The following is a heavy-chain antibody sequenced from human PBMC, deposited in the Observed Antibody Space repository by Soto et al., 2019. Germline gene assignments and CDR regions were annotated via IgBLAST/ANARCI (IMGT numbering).Heavy chain of an antibody. CDR2: ISYDGSNK. V-gene: IGHV3-30-3*01. J-gene: IGHJ4*02. D-gene: IGHD1-26*01. Sequence: GGSLRLSCAASGFTFSSYAMHWVRQAPGKGLEWVAVISYDGSNKYYADSVNGRFTISTDNSKNTLYLQMNSLRAEDTAVYYCARDRMATTHRVFYYFDYWGQGTLVTVSS. CDR3: ARDRMATTHRVFYYFDY. CDR1: GFTFSSYA.